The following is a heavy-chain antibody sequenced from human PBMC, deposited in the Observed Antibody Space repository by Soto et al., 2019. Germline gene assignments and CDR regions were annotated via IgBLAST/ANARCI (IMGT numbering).Heavy chain of an antibody. V-gene: IGHV1-8*01. Sequence: ASVKVSCKASGYAFTSYDINWVRQATGQGLEWMGWMNPNSGNTGYAQKFQGRVTMTRNTSISTAYMELSSLRSEDTAVYYCARGINYYGSGSYYNVQYYFDYWGKGTLVTVSS. J-gene: IGHJ4*02. CDR2: MNPNSGNT. CDR3: ARGINYYGSGSYYNVQYYFDY. D-gene: IGHD3-10*01. CDR1: GYAFTSYD.